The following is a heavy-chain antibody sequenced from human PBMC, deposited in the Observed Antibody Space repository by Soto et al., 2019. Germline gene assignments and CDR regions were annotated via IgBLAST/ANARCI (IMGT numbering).Heavy chain of an antibody. CDR2: ISGSGDDT. CDR3: ANPIPKTGTTFGF. J-gene: IGHJ4*02. Sequence: QLLESGGGFVQPGGSLRLSCVASGFTFSNFAMAWVRQAPGEGLEWVSAISGSGDDTFYADPMKGRFTISRDNYKDTLYLQINSLGAEDTAVYYCANPIPKTGTTFGFWGQGTLVTVSS. D-gene: IGHD1-1*01. CDR1: GFTFSNFA. V-gene: IGHV3-23*01.